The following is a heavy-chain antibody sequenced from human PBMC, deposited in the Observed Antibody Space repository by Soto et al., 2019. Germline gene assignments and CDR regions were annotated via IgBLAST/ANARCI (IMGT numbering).Heavy chain of an antibody. CDR2: INHSGST. D-gene: IGHD3-22*01. CDR1: GGSFSGYF. J-gene: IGHJ4*02. V-gene: IGHV4-34*01. Sequence: PSETLSLTCAVYGGSFSGYFWRWIRQPPGKGLEWIGEINHSGSTSYNPSLKSRVTISVDTSKNLFSMKLSSVAAADTAVYYCARRPPRSGGYYYDYRGQGSLVTVSS. CDR3: ARRPPRSGGYYYDY.